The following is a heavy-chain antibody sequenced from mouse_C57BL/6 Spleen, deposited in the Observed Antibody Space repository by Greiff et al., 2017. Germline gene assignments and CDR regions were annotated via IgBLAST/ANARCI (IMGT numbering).Heavy chain of an antibody. V-gene: IGHV6-3*01. CDR3: TLTGTTGDY. J-gene: IGHJ2*01. CDR2: IRLKSDNHAT. Sequence: EVKVEESGGGLVQPGGSMKLSCVASGFTFSNYWMNWVRQSPEKGLEWVAQIRLKSDNHATHYAESVKGTFTISRDDSKSSVYLQMNNLSAEDTGIYYCTLTGTTGDYWGQGTTLTVSS. D-gene: IGHD4-1*01. CDR1: GFTFSNYW.